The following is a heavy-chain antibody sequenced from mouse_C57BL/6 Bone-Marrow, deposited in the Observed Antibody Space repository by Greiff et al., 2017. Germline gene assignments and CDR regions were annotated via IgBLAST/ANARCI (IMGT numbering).Heavy chain of an antibody. V-gene: IGHV5-6*01. J-gene: IGHJ2*01. D-gene: IGHD1-1*01. Sequence: EVHLVESGGDLVKPGGSLKLSCAASGFTFSSYGMSWVRQTPDKRLEWVATISSGGSYTYYPDSVKGRFTISRDNAKNTLYLQMSSLKSEDTAMYYCARQPIYYYGSSYLDYWGQGTTLTVSS. CDR1: GFTFSSYG. CDR3: ARQPIYYYGSSYLDY. CDR2: ISSGGSYT.